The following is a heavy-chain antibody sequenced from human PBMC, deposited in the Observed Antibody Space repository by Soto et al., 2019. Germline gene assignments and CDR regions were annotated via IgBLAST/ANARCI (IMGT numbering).Heavy chain of an antibody. V-gene: IGHV3-53*01. CDR2: IFASGKT. J-gene: IGHJ3*02. D-gene: IGHD3-22*01. Sequence: EAQLVESGGGLIQPGGSLRLSCAASGFTVSTNYMAWVRRAAGKGLEWVSVIFASGKTYYADAVKGRFTVSRDNSQNTLFLQTSSLRVEDTAVYYCAGESPGFYGMSFDIWGQGTVVTVS. CDR1: GFTVSTNY. CDR3: AGESPGFYGMSFDI.